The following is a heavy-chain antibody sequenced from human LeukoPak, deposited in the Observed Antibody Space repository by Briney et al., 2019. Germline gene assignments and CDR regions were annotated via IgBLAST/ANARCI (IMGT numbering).Heavy chain of an antibody. J-gene: IGHJ6*02. CDR1: GFTFSIYS. CDR2: ISSSSSYI. Sequence: GGSLRLSCAASGFTFSIYSMNWVRQAPGKGLAWVSSISSSSSYIYYADSVKGRFTISTDNAKNSLYLQMNSLRAEDTAVYYCARGGRDLITYSGSNALDYYGMDVWGQGTTVTVSS. V-gene: IGHV3-21*01. D-gene: IGHD1-26*01. CDR3: ARGGRDLITYSGSNALDYYGMDV.